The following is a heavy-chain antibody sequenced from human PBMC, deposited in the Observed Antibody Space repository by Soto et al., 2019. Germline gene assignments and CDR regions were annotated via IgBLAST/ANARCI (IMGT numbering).Heavy chain of an antibody. CDR3: ARSMGLYCSGGSCYGGAWFDP. D-gene: IGHD2-15*01. CDR1: GGSISSYY. CDR2: IYYSGST. Sequence: QVQLQESGPGLVKPSETLSLTCTVSGGSISSYYWSWIRQPPGKGLEWIGYIYYSGSTNYNPSLKSRVTISVDTSKNQFSLKLSSVTAADTAVYYCARSMGLYCSGGSCYGGAWFDPWGQGTLVTVSS. V-gene: IGHV4-59*01. J-gene: IGHJ5*02.